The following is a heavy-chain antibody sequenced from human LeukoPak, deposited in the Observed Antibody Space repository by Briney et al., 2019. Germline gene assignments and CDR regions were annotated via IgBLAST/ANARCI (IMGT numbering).Heavy chain of an antibody. D-gene: IGHD3-10*01. V-gene: IGHV3-53*01. CDR2: IYSGGST. Sequence: GGSLRLSCAASGFTVSSNYMSWVRQAPGKGLEWVSVIYSGGSTYYADSVKGRFTISRDNSKNTLYLQMNSLRAEDTAVYYCARIGYGSGSYYYYYYYYMDVWGKGTTVTTSS. CDR3: ARIGYGSGSYYYYYYYYMDV. CDR1: GFTVSSNY. J-gene: IGHJ6*03.